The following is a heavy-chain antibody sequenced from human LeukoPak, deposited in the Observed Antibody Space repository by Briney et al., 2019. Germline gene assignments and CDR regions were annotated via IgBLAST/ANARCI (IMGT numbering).Heavy chain of an antibody. J-gene: IGHJ4*02. CDR2: IYYSGST. V-gene: IGHV4-4*02. CDR1: GGSMNNNKW. D-gene: IGHD3-22*01. CDR3: ARVRSSYYDSSGYYRRHFDY. Sequence: PSGTLSLTCTVSGGSMNNNKWWSWVRQPPGKGLDWIGEIYYSGSTNYNLSLKSRVTISVDTSKNQFSLKLSSVTAADTAVYYCARVRSSYYDSSGYYRRHFDYWGQGTLVTVSS.